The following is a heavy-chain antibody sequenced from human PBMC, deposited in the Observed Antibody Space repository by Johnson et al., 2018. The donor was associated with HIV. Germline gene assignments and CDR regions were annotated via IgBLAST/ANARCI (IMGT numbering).Heavy chain of an antibody. Sequence: QVQLVESGGGVVPPGRSLRLSCVASGFTFSNYGMHWVRQAPGKGLEWVAFIRYDGSNKYYADSVKGRFTISRDNSKNTLYLQMNSLRAEDTALYYCARDTYSSDACDIWGQGTMVTVSS. J-gene: IGHJ3*02. D-gene: IGHD4-11*01. CDR1: GFTFSNYG. CDR3: ARDTYSSDACDI. CDR2: IRYDGSNK. V-gene: IGHV3-33*01.